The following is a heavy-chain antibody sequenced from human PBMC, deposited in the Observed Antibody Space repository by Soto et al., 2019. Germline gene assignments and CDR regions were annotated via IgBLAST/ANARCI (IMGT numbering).Heavy chain of an antibody. CDR3: ARDLHGSGVDY. D-gene: IGHD3-10*01. V-gene: IGHV1-69*08. Sequence: QVQLVQSGAEVKKPGSSVKVSCKASGGTFSSYTISWVRQAPGQGLEWMGRIIPILGIANYAQKFQGRVTITADKSASTAYMELSSLRSEDTAVYYCARDLHGSGVDYWGQGTLVTVSS. J-gene: IGHJ4*02. CDR2: IIPILGIA. CDR1: GGTFSSYT.